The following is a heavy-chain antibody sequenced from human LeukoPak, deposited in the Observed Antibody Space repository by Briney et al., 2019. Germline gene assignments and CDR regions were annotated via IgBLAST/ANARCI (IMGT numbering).Heavy chain of an antibody. D-gene: IGHD6-13*01. J-gene: IGHJ4*02. CDR1: GFTVSDSY. V-gene: IGHV3-53*01. CDR2: VYSDDSA. CDR3: TRDRGAASGY. Sequence: TGGSLRLSCAASGFTVSDSYMSWVRQAPGKGLEWLLVVYSDDSAYYADSVMGRFTISRDNSKNTMYLQMNSLRAEDTALYYCTRDRGAASGYWGQGTLVTVSS.